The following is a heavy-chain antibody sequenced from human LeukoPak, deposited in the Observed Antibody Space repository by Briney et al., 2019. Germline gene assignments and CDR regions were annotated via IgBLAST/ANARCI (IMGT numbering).Heavy chain of an antibody. CDR3: ARGPPTWGYDY. D-gene: IGHD7-27*01. V-gene: IGHV1-8*01. CDR2: MSPNSGDT. CDR1: GYTFTSYD. Sequence: ASVKVSCKASGYTFTSYDFNWVRQATGQRPEWMGWMSPNSGDTGYAQKFQDRVTMTRSTSISTAYMELSSLRSDDTAVYYCARGPPTWGYDYWAREPWSPSPQ. J-gene: IGHJ4*02.